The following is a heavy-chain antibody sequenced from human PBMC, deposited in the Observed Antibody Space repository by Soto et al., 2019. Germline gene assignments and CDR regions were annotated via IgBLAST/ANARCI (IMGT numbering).Heavy chain of an antibody. Sequence: SETLSLTCAVYGGSFSGYYWSWIRQPPGKGLEWIGEINHSGSTNYNPSLKSRVTISVDTSKNQFSLKLSSVTAADTAVYYCAREVYDILTGSYFDYWGQGTLVTVSS. CDR1: GGSFSGYY. J-gene: IGHJ4*02. D-gene: IGHD3-9*01. CDR3: AREVYDILTGSYFDY. V-gene: IGHV4-34*01. CDR2: INHSGST.